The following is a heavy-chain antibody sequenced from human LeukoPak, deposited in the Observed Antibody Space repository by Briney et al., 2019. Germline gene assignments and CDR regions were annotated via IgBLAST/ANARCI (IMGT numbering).Heavy chain of an antibody. V-gene: IGHV4-34*01. J-gene: IGHJ2*01. Sequence: SETLSLTCAVYGGSFSGYYWSWIRQPPGKGLEWIGEINHSGSTNYNPSLESRVTISVDTSKNQFSLKLSSVTAADTAVYYCARDLDQRYFDIWGRGSLVTVSS. CDR3: ARDLDQRYFDI. CDR1: GGSFSGYY. CDR2: INHSGST.